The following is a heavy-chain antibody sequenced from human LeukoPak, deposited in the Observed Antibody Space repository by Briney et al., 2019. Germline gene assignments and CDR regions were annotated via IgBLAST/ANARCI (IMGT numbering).Heavy chain of an antibody. CDR1: GFTFSSYS. CDR2: ISSSSSYI. J-gene: IGHJ4*02. Sequence: GGSLRLSCAASGFTFSSYSMNWVRQAPGKGLELVSSISSSSSYIYYADSVKGRFTISRDNAKNSLYLQMNSLRAADTAVYYCARGAGSAWCFDYWGQGTLVTVSS. V-gene: IGHV3-21*01. D-gene: IGHD2-8*01. CDR3: ARGAGSAWCFDY.